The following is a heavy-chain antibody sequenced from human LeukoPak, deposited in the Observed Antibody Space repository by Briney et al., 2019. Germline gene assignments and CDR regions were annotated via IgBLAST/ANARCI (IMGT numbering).Heavy chain of an antibody. CDR3: ARTATDTGEFDY. CDR2: IGSSSSSI. D-gene: IGHD6-13*01. CDR1: GFTFSSYS. Sequence: PGGSLRLSCAASGFTFSSYSMNWVRQAPGKGLECVSSIGSSSSSIYYADSVKGRFTISRDDAKNSLYLQMNSLRAEDTAVYYCARTATDTGEFDYWGQGTLVTVSS. V-gene: IGHV3-21*01. J-gene: IGHJ4*02.